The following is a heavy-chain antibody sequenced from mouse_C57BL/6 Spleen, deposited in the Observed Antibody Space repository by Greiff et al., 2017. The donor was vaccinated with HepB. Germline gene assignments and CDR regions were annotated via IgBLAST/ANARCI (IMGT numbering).Heavy chain of an antibody. D-gene: IGHD1-1*01. V-gene: IGHV1-64*01. CDR3: ARGGCYGSSYVQYYFDY. Sequence: VQLQQPGAELVKPGASVKLSCKASGYTFTSYWMHWVKQRPGQGLEWIGMIHPNSGSTNYNEKFKSKATLTVDKSSSIAYMQLSSLTSEDSAVYYCARGGCYGSSYVQYYFDYWGQGTTLTVSS. CDR1: GYTFTSYW. CDR2: IHPNSGST. J-gene: IGHJ2*01.